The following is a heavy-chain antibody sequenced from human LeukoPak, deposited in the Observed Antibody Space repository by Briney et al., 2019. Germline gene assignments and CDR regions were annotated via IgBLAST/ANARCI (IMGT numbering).Heavy chain of an antibody. V-gene: IGHV5-51*01. J-gene: IGHJ5*02. CDR2: IYPGDSGT. Sequence: GESLKISCKGSGYSFTTYWIGWVRQLPGKGLEWMGIIYPGDSGTRYSPSFQGQVTISADKSITTAYLQWSSLKASDTAMYYCARLAYSSNWSVNWFDPWGQGTLVTVSS. D-gene: IGHD6-13*01. CDR1: GYSFTTYW. CDR3: ARLAYSSNWSVNWFDP.